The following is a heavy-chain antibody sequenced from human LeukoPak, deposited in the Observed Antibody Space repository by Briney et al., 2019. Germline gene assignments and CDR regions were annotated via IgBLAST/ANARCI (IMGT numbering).Heavy chain of an antibody. Sequence: ASVKVSCKASGYTFINFAINWGRQAPGQRPEWLGWINAGNGNTKYSQKFQGRLTITRDTFASTAYLELSNLTSEDTAIYYCARGPRAAADDYWGQGTLVTVSS. CDR1: GYTFINFA. CDR2: INAGNGNT. CDR3: ARGPRAAADDY. V-gene: IGHV1-3*01. D-gene: IGHD6-13*01. J-gene: IGHJ4*02.